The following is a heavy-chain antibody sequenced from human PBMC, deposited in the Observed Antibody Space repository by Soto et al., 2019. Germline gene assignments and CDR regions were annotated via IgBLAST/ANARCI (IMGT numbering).Heavy chain of an antibody. D-gene: IGHD4-17*01. J-gene: IGHJ6*02. Sequence: SETLSLTCTVSGGSISSYYWSWIRQPAGKGLEWIGRIYTSGSTNYNPSLKSRVTMSVDTSKNQFSLKLSSVTAADTAVYYCARESAVTPLYYYYYGMDVWGQGTTVTVS. CDR1: GGSISSYY. V-gene: IGHV4-4*07. CDR2: IYTSGST. CDR3: ARESAVTPLYYYYYGMDV.